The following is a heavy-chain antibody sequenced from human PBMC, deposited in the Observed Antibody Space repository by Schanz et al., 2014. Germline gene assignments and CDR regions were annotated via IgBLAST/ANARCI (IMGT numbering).Heavy chain of an antibody. J-gene: IGHJ4*02. CDR1: GFAFSSFA. CDR2: ISANDYDT. CDR3: AKDMARGGYNWVFDS. D-gene: IGHD5-12*01. V-gene: IGHV3-23*04. Sequence: VQLVESGGGVVRPGRSLRLSCAASGFAFSSFALRWVRQSPGKGLEWVSAISANDYDTYYAPSVKGRFTFSRDNSKNTLYLQMNSLRAEDTAIYYCAKDMARGGYNWVFDSWGQGTLVTVSS.